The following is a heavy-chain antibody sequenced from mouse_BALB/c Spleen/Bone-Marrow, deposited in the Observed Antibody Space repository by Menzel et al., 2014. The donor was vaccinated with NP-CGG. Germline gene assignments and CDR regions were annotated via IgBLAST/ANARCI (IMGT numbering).Heavy chain of an antibody. V-gene: IGHV5-6-3*01. CDR1: GFSFSGHG. D-gene: IGHD2-4*01. CDR3: ARGYDYDPWFAY. CDR2: INSNGGST. Sequence: EVQVVESGGGLVQPGGSLNLSCAASGFSFSGHGMSWVRQTPDKRLALVATINSNGGSTYYSDSVKGRFTISRDNAKNTLYLQMSSLKSEDTAMYYCARGYDYDPWFAYWGQGTLVTVSA. J-gene: IGHJ3*01.